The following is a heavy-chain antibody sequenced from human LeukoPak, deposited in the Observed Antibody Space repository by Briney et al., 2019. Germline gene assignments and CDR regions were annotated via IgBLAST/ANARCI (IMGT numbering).Heavy chain of an antibody. Sequence: SETLSLTCSVSGGSIRSSSYYWDWIRQPPGKGPEWIGSIYYSGSTYYNPSLKSRVTISVDTSKNQFSLKLSSVTAADTAVSYCARKDYGDFYFDYWGQGTLVTVSS. CDR3: ARKDYGDFYFDY. V-gene: IGHV4-39*01. J-gene: IGHJ4*02. D-gene: IGHD4-17*01. CDR2: IYYSGST. CDR1: GGSIRSSSYY.